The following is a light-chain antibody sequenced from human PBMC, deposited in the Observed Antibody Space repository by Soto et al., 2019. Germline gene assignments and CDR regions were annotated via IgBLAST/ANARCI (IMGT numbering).Light chain of an antibody. V-gene: IGKV1-39*01. J-gene: IGKJ1*01. Sequence: DIQMTQSPSSLSASVGDRVTITCRTSQTISSYLNWYQQKPGKAPNLLIYAASSLHSGVPSRFSGTGSGTDFTLTISSVQPEDFATYYCQQTYSTLWTFGQGTKLEI. CDR3: QQTYSTLWT. CDR2: AAS. CDR1: QTISSY.